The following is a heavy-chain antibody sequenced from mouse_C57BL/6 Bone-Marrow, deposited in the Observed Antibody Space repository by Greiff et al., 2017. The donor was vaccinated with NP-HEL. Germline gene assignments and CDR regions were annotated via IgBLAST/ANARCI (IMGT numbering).Heavy chain of an antibody. D-gene: IGHD1-1*02. CDR1: GYTFTSYG. CDR2: IYPRSGNT. J-gene: IGHJ4*01. CDR3: ARYLVYAMDY. V-gene: IGHV1-81*01. Sequence: VKLVESGAELARPGASVKLSCKASGYTFTSYGISWVKQRTGQGLEWIGEIYPRSGNTYYNEKFKGKATLTADKSSSTAYMELRSLTSEDSAVYFCARYLVYAMDYWGQGTSVTVSS.